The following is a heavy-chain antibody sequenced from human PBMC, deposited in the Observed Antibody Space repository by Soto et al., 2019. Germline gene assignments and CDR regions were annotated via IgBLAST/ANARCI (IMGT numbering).Heavy chain of an antibody. D-gene: IGHD3-10*01. J-gene: IGHJ4*02. CDR3: AKLNIRGELPQEHYFDH. V-gene: IGHV3-23*01. CDR1: GFTFITYA. CDR2: VSVSGGTT. Sequence: PGGSLRLSCVASGFTFITYAISWVRQAPGQGLEWVSTVSVSGGTTDYADSVKGRFTVSRDNSKNTVYLHMSSLRAEDTAVYYCAKLNIRGELPQEHYFDHWGQGTLVTVSS.